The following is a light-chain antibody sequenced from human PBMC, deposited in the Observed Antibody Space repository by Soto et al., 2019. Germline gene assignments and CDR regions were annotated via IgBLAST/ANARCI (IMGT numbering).Light chain of an antibody. CDR1: QDISVY. CDR2: SAS. Sequence: DIQMTQSPSSLSASVGDRVTITCRASQDISVYLAWYQQKPGKVPKLLIYSASTLQSGVPSRFSGSGPGTDFTLTISSLQPEEVATYFCQKSNTAPLTFGQGTRLEIK. J-gene: IGKJ5*01. V-gene: IGKV1-27*01. CDR3: QKSNTAPLT.